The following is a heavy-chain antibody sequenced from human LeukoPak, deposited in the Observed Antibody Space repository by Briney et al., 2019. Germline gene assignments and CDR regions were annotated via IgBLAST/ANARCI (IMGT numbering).Heavy chain of an antibody. V-gene: IGHV4-4*07. CDR3: ARKDYVWGSYRGGVDY. CDR1: GGSISSYY. J-gene: IGHJ4*02. D-gene: IGHD3-16*02. Sequence: SETLSLTCTVSGGSISSYYWSWIRQPAGKGLEWIGRIYTSGSTNYNPSLKSRVTMSVDTSKNQFSLKLSSVTAADTAVYYCARKDYVWGSYRGGVDYWGQGTLVTVSS. CDR2: IYTSGST.